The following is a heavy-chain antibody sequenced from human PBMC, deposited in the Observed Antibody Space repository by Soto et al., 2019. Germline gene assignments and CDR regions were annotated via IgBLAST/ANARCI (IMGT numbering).Heavy chain of an antibody. CDR2: ISAYNGNT. CDR1: GYTFTSYG. J-gene: IGHJ6*02. D-gene: IGHD2-21*02. Sequence: GASVKVSCKASGYTFTSYGISWVRQAPGQGLEWMGWISAYNGNTNYAQKLQGRVTMTTDTSTSTAYMELRSLRSDDTAVYYCARLRYCGGDCYSGYYYGMDVWGQGSTDTVSS. CDR3: ARLRYCGGDCYSGYYYGMDV. V-gene: IGHV1-18*01.